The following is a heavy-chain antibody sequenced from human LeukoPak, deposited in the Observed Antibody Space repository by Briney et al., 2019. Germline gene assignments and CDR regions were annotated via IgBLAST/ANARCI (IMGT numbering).Heavy chain of an antibody. CDR2: IIPIFGTA. Sequence: ASVKVSCKASGGTFSSYAISWVRQAPGQGLEWMGGIIPIFGTANYAQKFQGRVTITADESTSTAYMELSGLRSEDTAVYYCARDWEDGSGANWFDPWGQGTLVTVSS. CDR3: ARDWEDGSGANWFDP. D-gene: IGHD3-10*01. V-gene: IGHV1-69*01. CDR1: GGTFSSYA. J-gene: IGHJ5*02.